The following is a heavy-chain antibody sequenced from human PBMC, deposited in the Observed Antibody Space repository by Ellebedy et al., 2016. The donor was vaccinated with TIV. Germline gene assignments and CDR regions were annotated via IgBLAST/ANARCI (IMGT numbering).Heavy chain of an antibody. V-gene: IGHV3-7*01. Sequence: GESLKISCAASRFSFNSYWMTWVRQAPGKGLEWVANINQDGSDKYYVDSLRGRFTISRDNAKNSLYLQMNSLRGEDTAVYYCATDGSYGDYRSPTHAFVMWGQGTLVTVSS. CDR3: ATDGSYGDYRSPTHAFVM. CDR1: RFSFNSYW. CDR2: INQDGSDK. D-gene: IGHD4-17*01. J-gene: IGHJ3*02.